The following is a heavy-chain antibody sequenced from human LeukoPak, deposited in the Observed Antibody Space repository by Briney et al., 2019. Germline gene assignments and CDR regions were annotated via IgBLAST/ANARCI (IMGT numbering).Heavy chain of an antibody. CDR3: ARAVGATTFDY. CDR2: IYYSGST. CDR1: GGSISSYY. D-gene: IGHD1-26*01. Sequence: SETLSLTCTVSGGSISSYYWSWIRQPPGKGLEWIGYIYYSGSTNYNPSLKSRVTISVDTSKNQFSLKLSSVTAADTAVYYCARAVGATTFDYWGQGTLVTVSS. V-gene: IGHV4-59*01. J-gene: IGHJ4*02.